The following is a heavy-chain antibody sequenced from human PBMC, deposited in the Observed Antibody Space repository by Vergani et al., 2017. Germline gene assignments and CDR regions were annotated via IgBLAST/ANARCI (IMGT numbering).Heavy chain of an antibody. V-gene: IGHV3-15*01. CDR1: GFSFRNAW. CDR2: IKSTFDRGTT. Sequence: EVQLVESGGGIVKPGGSLRLSCVASGFSFRNAWMNWVRRTPGKGLEWVGRIKSTFDRGTTDYAAAVKGRFTISRVDSRNTLFLQMNGLKNEDIGVYYCTTDPRFCGDGSFYWLRDDHYCGMDVWGQGTTVTVSS. J-gene: IGHJ6*02. D-gene: IGHD2-21*01. CDR3: TTDPRFCGDGSFYWLRDDHYCGMDV.